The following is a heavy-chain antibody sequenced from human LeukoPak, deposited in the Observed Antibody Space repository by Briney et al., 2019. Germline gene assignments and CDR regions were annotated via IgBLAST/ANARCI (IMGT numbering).Heavy chain of an antibody. Sequence: GGSLRLSCAGSGFTFSNYSINWVRQAPGKGLEWVSSISPSSHYIYYADSVRGRSTISRDNARNSLYLQMNSLRDEDTAVYYCARDRHTAMVYYYYYMDVWGTGTTVTVSS. CDR1: GFTFSNYS. V-gene: IGHV3-21*04. D-gene: IGHD5-18*01. J-gene: IGHJ6*03. CDR2: ISPSSHYI. CDR3: ARDRHTAMVYYYYYMDV.